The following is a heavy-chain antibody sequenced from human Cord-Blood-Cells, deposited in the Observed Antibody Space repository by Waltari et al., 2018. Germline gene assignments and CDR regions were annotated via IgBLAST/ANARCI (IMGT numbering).Heavy chain of an antibody. Sequence: QLQLQESGPGLVKPSETLSLTCTVSGGSISSSSYYWGWIRQPPGKGLEWIVSIYYSGGTYCNPSLKSRVTISVDTSKNQFSLKLSSVTAADTAVYYCARRRLGADWYFDLWGRGTLVTVSS. CDR3: ARRRLGADWYFDL. V-gene: IGHV4-39*07. J-gene: IGHJ2*01. CDR1: GGSISSSSYY. CDR2: IYYSGGT. D-gene: IGHD3-9*01.